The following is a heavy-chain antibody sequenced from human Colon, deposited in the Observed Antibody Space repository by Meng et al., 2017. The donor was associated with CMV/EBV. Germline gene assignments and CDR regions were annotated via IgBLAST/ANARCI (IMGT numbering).Heavy chain of an antibody. Sequence: LTGAASGFTFNTFWMTWVRQAPGKGLEWVANIKEDGRGQWYVDSVKGRFTISRDNARKSLYLQMNSLRAEDTAVYYCVRYENLQHGMDVWGQGTTVTVSS. V-gene: IGHV3-7*01. CDR2: IKEDGRGQ. CDR1: GFTFNTFW. J-gene: IGHJ6*02. D-gene: IGHD1-1*01. CDR3: VRYENLQHGMDV.